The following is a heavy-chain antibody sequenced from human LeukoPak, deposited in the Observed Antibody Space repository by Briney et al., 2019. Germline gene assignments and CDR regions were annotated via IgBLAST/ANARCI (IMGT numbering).Heavy chain of an antibody. Sequence: GGSLRLSCAASGFTFSSYAMSWVRQAPGKGLEWVAFIRYDGSNKYYADSVKGRFTISRDNSKNTLYLQMNSLRAEDTAVYYCARGDLHYHDSTRRGFDIWGQGTMVTVSS. D-gene: IGHD3-16*01. J-gene: IGHJ3*02. CDR2: IRYDGSNK. CDR1: GFTFSSYA. V-gene: IGHV3-30*02. CDR3: ARGDLHYHDSTRRGFDI.